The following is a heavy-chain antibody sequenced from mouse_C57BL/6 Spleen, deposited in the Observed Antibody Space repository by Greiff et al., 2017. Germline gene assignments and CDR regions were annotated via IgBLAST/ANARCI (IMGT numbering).Heavy chain of an antibody. V-gene: IGHV1-72*01. D-gene: IGHD2-4*01. CDR1: GYTFTSYW. J-gene: IGHJ4*01. CDR2: IDPNSGGT. Sequence: QVQLQQSGAELVKPGASVKLSCKASGYTFTSYWMHWVKQRPGRGLEWIGRIDPNSGGTKYNEKFKSKATLTVDKPSSTAYMQLSSLTSEDSAVYYCARPIYYDYDGDYYAMDYWGQGTSVTVSS. CDR3: ARPIYYDYDGDYYAMDY.